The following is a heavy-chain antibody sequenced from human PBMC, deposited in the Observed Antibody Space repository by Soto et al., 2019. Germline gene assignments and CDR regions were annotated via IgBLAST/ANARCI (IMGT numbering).Heavy chain of an antibody. D-gene: IGHD6-13*01. J-gene: IGHJ2*01. CDR2: IYYSGST. V-gene: IGHV4-59*01. CDR1: GGSISSYY. Sequence: SQTLSLTCTVSGGSISSYYWSWIRQPPGKGLEWIGYIYYSGSTNYNPSLKSRVTISVDTSKNQFSLKLSSVTAADTAVYYCAGHSAAAGNNWYFDLWGRGTLVTVSS. CDR3: AGHSAAAGNNWYFDL.